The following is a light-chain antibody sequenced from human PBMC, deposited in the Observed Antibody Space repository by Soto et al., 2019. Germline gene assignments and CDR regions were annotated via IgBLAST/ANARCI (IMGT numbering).Light chain of an antibody. J-gene: IGKJ5*01. Sequence: EIVLTQSPGTLSLSPGERATLSCRASQSVSSYLAWYQQKPGQAPRLLIYDASNRATGIPARFSGSGSGTDFTLTISSLEPEDSADYYCQQRSNWPSITFGQGTRLEIK. CDR2: DAS. V-gene: IGKV3-11*01. CDR3: QQRSNWPSIT. CDR1: QSVSSY.